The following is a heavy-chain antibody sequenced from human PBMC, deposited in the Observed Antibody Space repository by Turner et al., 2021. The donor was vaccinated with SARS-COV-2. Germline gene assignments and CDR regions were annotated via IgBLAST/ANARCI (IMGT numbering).Heavy chain of an antibody. Sequence: EVQLLESGGGLVQAGGSRRLSGAASGFTCSSYAMSWVRHAPGKGLEWVSAISGSGVSTYYSDSVKGRFTISRDNSKNTLYLQMNSLRAEDTAVYYCAKGEGYGSGAFDIWGQGTMVTVSS. CDR2: ISGSGVST. CDR3: AKGEGYGSGAFDI. D-gene: IGHD3-10*01. V-gene: IGHV3-23*01. J-gene: IGHJ3*02. CDR1: GFTCSSYA.